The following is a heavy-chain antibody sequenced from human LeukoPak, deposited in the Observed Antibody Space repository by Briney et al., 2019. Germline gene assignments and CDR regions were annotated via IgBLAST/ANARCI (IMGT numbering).Heavy chain of an antibody. V-gene: IGHV1-69*05. D-gene: IGHD3-22*01. Sequence: SVKVSCKASGGTFSSYAISWVRQAPGRGLEWMGGIIPIFGTANYAQKFQGRVTITTDDSTSTAYMELSSLRSEDTAVYYCASSYDSSGPSADWGQGTLVTVSS. J-gene: IGHJ4*02. CDR3: ASSYDSSGPSAD. CDR2: IIPIFGTA. CDR1: GGTFSSYA.